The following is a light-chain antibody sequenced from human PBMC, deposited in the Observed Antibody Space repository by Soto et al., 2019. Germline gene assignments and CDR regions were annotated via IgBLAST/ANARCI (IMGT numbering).Light chain of an antibody. V-gene: IGKV3-15*01. Sequence: EIAMTQSPATLSVSPGERATLSCRASQSISTELAWYQQIPGQPPRLLIYSASTRATGVPARFTGSGSGSEFTLTISGLQSEDFAIYYGQPGHNWPLTFGQGTRLEI. CDR2: SAS. J-gene: IGKJ2*01. CDR1: QSISTE. CDR3: QPGHNWPLT.